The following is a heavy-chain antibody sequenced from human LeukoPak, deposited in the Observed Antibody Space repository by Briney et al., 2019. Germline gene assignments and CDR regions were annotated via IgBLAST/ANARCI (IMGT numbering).Heavy chain of an antibody. CDR1: GGSVSSNTYY. Sequence: SETLSLTCTVSGGSVSSNTYYWGWIRQPPGKGLEWIGYIYYSGSTNYNPSLKSRVTISVDTSKNQFSLKLSSVTAADTAVYYCARRYVWGKRFDPWGQGTLVTVSS. J-gene: IGHJ5*02. V-gene: IGHV4-61*01. CDR3: ARRYVWGKRFDP. D-gene: IGHD3-16*01. CDR2: IYYSGST.